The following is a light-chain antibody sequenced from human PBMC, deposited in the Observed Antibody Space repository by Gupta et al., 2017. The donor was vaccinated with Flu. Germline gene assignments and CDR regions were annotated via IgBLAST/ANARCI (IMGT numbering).Light chain of an antibody. CDR1: SIDVGRYNR. CDR2: EVS. V-gene: IGLV2-18*02. Sequence: SHPIAGVRPSIDVGRYNRVSWYLQAPGSAPKVLIFEVSNRHSGVPDRFSGSKSGNTSSLTSSGLQAEDDADYYCSSYTTSSSYVFGSGTKVTVL. CDR3: SSYTTSSSYV. J-gene: IGLJ1*01.